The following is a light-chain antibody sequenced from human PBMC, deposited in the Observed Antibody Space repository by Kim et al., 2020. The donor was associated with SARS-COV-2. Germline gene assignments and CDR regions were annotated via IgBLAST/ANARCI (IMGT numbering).Light chain of an antibody. J-gene: IGKJ2*01. CDR1: ESVTNNY. Sequence: EIVLTQSPDTLSLSPGERATLSCRASESVTNNYLAWYQQKPGQAPRLLIYGASSRATGIPDKFSGRGSGTDFTLTISRLEPEDIAVYYCQYYGSPPYTFGQGTKLEI. CDR3: QYYGSPPYT. CDR2: GAS. V-gene: IGKV3-20*01.